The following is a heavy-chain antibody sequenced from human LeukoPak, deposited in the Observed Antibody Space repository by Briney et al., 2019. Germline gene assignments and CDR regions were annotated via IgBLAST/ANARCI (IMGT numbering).Heavy chain of an antibody. CDR2: IFYSGRT. V-gene: IGHV4-59*01. CDR1: GGSISGNY. CDR3: ARVRSAAATNAFDY. J-gene: IGHJ4*02. D-gene: IGHD6-13*01. Sequence: SETLSLTCTVSGGSISGNYWSWIRQPPGRGLEWIGYIFYSGRTNYNPSLKSRVTMSVDTSKNQFSLQLSSVTAADTAVYYCARVRSAAATNAFDYCGQGTLVTVSS.